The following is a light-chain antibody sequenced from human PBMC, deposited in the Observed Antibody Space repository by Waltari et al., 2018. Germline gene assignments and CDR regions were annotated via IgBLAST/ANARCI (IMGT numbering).Light chain of an antibody. V-gene: IGLV2-23*02. CDR3: CSYAGDSIWV. CDR2: EVN. J-gene: IGLJ3*02. Sequence: QSALTQPASVSGSPRQSITISCTGSSSDVGTYNLVSWYQQYPGKAPKLMIYEVNKRPSVISNRFSGSKSGNTASLRISGLKAGDEADYYCCSYAGDSIWVFGGGTKLTVL. CDR1: SSDVGTYNL.